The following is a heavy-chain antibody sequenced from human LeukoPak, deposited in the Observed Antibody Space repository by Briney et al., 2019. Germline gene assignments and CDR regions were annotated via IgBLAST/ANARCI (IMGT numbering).Heavy chain of an antibody. J-gene: IGHJ4*02. CDR1: GFTFTSYW. D-gene: IGHD5-24*01. CDR2: TKQDGSEK. Sequence: GGSLRLSCAASGFTFTSYWMSWFRQAPGMGLEWVAITKQDGSEKYHVDSVKGRFTISRDNARNSLSLQMNSLRAEDTAVYFCARGYNDATDYFDHWGQGTLVTVSS. V-gene: IGHV3-7*01. CDR3: ARGYNDATDYFDH.